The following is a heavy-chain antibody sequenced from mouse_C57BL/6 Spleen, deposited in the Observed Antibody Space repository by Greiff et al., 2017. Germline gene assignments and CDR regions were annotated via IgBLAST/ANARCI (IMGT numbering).Heavy chain of an antibody. D-gene: IGHD1-1*01. Sequence: VQLQQSGPELVKPGASVKIPCKASGYTFTDSNMDWVKQSHGKSLEWIGDINPNNGGTIYNQKFKGKATLTVDKSSSTAYMELRSLTSEDTAVYYCARYRTTVVADYAMDYGGQGTSVTVSS. CDR2: INPNNGGT. J-gene: IGHJ4*01. CDR3: ARYRTTVVADYAMDY. V-gene: IGHV1-18*01. CDR1: GYTFTDSN.